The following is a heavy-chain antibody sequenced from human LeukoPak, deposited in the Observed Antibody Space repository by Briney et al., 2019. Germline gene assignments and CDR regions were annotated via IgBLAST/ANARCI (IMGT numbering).Heavy chain of an antibody. CDR3: ARLHYYDSSDYYSYFDY. CDR1: GGTFISYA. V-gene: IGHV1-69*13. J-gene: IGHJ4*02. Sequence: ASVKVSCKASGGTFISYAISWVRQAPGQGLEWMGGIIPIFGTANYAQKFQGRVTITADESTSTAYMELSSLRSEDTAVYYCARLHYYDSSDYYSYFDYWGQGTLVTVSS. CDR2: IIPIFGTA. D-gene: IGHD3-22*01.